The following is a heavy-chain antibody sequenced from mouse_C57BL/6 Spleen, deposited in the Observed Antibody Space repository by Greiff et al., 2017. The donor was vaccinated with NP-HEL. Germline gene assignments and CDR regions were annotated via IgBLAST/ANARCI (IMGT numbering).Heavy chain of an antibody. CDR3: AKESYGNFDY. Sequence: QVQLQQPGAELVKPGASVKLSCKASGYTFTSYWMHWVKQRPGQGLEWIGMIHPNSGSTNYNEKFKSKATLTVDKSSSTAYMQLSSLISEDSAVYYCAKESYGNFDYWGQGTTLTVSS. J-gene: IGHJ2*01. V-gene: IGHV1-64*01. CDR1: GYTFTSYW. D-gene: IGHD2-10*02. CDR2: IHPNSGST.